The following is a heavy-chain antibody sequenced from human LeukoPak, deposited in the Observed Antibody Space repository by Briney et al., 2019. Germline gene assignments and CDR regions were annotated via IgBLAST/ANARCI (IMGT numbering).Heavy chain of an antibody. Sequence: PGGSLRLSCAASGFTFSSYAMSWVHQAPGKGLEWVSILYSGSSTYYADSVEGRFIVSRDSSKNTLSLQMNDLRAEDTAVYYCARVGDHFHWYLDLWGRGTLVTVSS. J-gene: IGHJ2*01. D-gene: IGHD3-3*02. V-gene: IGHV3-23*03. CDR1: GFTFSSYA. CDR3: ARVGDHFHWYLDL. CDR2: LYSGSST.